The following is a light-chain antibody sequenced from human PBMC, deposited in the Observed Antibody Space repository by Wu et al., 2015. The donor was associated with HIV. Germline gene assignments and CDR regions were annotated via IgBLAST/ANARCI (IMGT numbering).Light chain of an antibody. CDR1: QRIDSRS. Sequence: GKGATVSCRASQRIDSRSLAWYQQRLGHGSHDSSIPAASNRAAGIPDRFNGSGSGTDFILTINRLEPEDSAVYFCQQYGGSPPVTFGRGTRLEIK. V-gene: IGKV3-20*01. CDR3: QQYGGSPPVT. CDR2: AAS. J-gene: IGKJ5*01.